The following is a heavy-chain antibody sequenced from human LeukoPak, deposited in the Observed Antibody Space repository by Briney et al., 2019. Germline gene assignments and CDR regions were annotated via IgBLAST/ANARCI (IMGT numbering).Heavy chain of an antibody. V-gene: IGHV4-59*01. D-gene: IGHD4-17*01. CDR3: VRSKSGTYGWFDP. Sequence: PSETLSLTCTVSGGSISGYYWSWIRQPPGKGLEWIGYIYYTGSTNYNPSLKSRVTISVDTSKNQFSLKVSSVTAADTAVYYCVRSKSGTYGWFDPWGQGTLVTVSS. CDR2: IYYTGST. CDR1: GGSISGYY. J-gene: IGHJ5*02.